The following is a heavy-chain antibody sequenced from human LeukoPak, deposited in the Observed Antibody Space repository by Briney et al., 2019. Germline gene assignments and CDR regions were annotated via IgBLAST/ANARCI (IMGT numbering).Heavy chain of an antibody. CDR1: GYTFTSYG. D-gene: IGHD6-19*01. V-gene: IGHV1-18*01. CDR2: ISAYNGNT. CDR3: ARDFQPGNGYSSGFDY. Sequence: ASVKVSCKASGYTFTSYGISWVRQAPGQGLEWMGWISAYNGNTNYAQKLQGRVTMTTDTSTSTAYMELSSLRSEDTAVYYCARDFQPGNGYSSGFDYWGQGTLVTVSS. J-gene: IGHJ4*02.